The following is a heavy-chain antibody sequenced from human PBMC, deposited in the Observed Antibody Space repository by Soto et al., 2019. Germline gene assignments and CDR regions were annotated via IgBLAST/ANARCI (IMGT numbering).Heavy chain of an antibody. Sequence: SETLSLTCTVSGGSISSYYWSWIRQPPGKGLEWIGYIYYTGGSKYNPSLKSRVTISLDTSKNQFSLRLNSVTAADTATYYCGRQHTFDWSFDSWGQGALVTVSS. V-gene: IGHV4-59*08. J-gene: IGHJ4*02. D-gene: IGHD3-9*01. CDR1: GGSISSYY. CDR2: IYYTGGS. CDR3: GRQHTFDWSFDS.